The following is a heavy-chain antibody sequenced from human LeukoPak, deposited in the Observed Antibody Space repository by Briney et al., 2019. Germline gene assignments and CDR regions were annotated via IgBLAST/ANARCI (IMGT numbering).Heavy chain of an antibody. D-gene: IGHD3-9*01. J-gene: IGHJ4*02. V-gene: IGHV3-74*01. Sequence: PGGSLRLSCAASGFTFSSYEMNWVRQAPGKGLVWVSRINSDGSSTSYADSVKGRFTISRDNAKNTLYLQMNSLRAEDTAVYYCARADILTGYYIQYYFDYWGQGTLVTVSS. CDR2: INSDGSST. CDR1: GFTFSSYE. CDR3: ARADILTGYYIQYYFDY.